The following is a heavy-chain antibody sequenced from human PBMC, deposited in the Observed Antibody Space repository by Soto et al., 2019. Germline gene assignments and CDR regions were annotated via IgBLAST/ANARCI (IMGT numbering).Heavy chain of an antibody. D-gene: IGHD4-17*01. CDR2: ISGSGGRT. CDR1: GFTFSSYA. J-gene: IGHJ4*02. V-gene: IGHV3-23*01. CDR3: AKASYGDYVALFYFDY. Sequence: GGSLRLSCAASGFTFSSYAMSWVRQAPGKGLEWVSAISGSGGRTYYADSVKGRFTISRDNSKNTLYLQMNSLRAEDTAVYYCAKASYGDYVALFYFDYWGQGTLVTVSS.